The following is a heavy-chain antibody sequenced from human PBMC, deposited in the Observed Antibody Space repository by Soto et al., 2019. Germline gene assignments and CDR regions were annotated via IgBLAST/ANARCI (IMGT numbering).Heavy chain of an antibody. CDR3: ARATYYDFWSGYHFPLDV. CDR2: IGTAGDT. Sequence: GGSLRLSCAASGFTFSSYDMHWVRQATGKGLEWVSAIGTAGDTYYPGSVKGRFTISRENAKNSLYLQMNSLRAGDTAVYYCARATYYDFWSGYHFPLDVWGKGTTVTVSS. V-gene: IGHV3-13*01. D-gene: IGHD3-3*01. J-gene: IGHJ6*04. CDR1: GFTFSSYD.